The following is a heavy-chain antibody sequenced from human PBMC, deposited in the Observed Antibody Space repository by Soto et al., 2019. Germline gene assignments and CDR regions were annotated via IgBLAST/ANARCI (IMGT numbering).Heavy chain of an antibody. CDR3: ARGVAYEAFDI. Sequence: PGGSLRLSCAASGFTFSSYSMNWARQAPGKGLEWVSAIGTAGDTYYPGSVKGRFTISRENAKNSLYLQMNSLRAGDTAVYYCARGVAYEAFDIWGQGTMVTVSS. D-gene: IGHD3-3*01. V-gene: IGHV3-13*04. J-gene: IGHJ3*02. CDR1: GFTFSSYS. CDR2: IGTAGDT.